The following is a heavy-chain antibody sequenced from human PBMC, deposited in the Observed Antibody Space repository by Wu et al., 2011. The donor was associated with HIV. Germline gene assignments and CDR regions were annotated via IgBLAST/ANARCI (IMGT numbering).Heavy chain of an antibody. CDR3: VRGRPVVVVALTGHPFDF. D-gene: IGHD2-15*01. V-gene: IGHV1-2*02. J-gene: IGHJ4*02. Sequence: VQLVQSWAEVKKPGASVKLSCKISGYTFTDYYLHWVRQAPGQGLEWMGWINPNSGGTNYAQKSQDRVTMTRDTSINTAYMELSSLRYDDAAVYYCVRGRPVVVVALTGHPFDFWGQGTLVTVSS. CDR2: INPNSGGT. CDR1: GYTFTDYY.